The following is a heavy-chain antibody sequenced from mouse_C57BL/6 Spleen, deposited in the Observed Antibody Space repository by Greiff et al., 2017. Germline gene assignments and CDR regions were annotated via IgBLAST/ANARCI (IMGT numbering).Heavy chain of an antibody. Sequence: VQLQQPGAELVKPGASVKLSCKASGYTFTSYWLQWVKQRPGQGLEWIGEIDPSDSYTNYNQTFKGKATLTVDTASSPAYMQLSSLTSEDSAVYYWARDYGSSYAMDYWGQGTSVTVSA. CDR3: ARDYGSSYAMDY. V-gene: IGHV1-50*01. D-gene: IGHD1-1*01. J-gene: IGHJ4*01. CDR1: GYTFTSYW. CDR2: IDPSDSYT.